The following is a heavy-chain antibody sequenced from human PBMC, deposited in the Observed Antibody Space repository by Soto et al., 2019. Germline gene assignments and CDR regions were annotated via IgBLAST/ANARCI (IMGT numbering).Heavy chain of an antibody. CDR1: GYTFRNYG. CDR2: ISPYNGNP. V-gene: IGHV1-18*01. D-gene: IGHD3-3*01. CDR3: ARDLVSGSDFWRAYNGGYFDY. Sequence: QVQLVQSGAEVKRPGASVKVSCKASGYTFRNYGITWVRQAPGQGLEWMAWISPYNGNPNYAQDLQGRVTMTTDTSTSTAYMELRSLTSEDTAMYYCARDLVSGSDFWRAYNGGYFDYWGQGTMVTVSS. J-gene: IGHJ4*02.